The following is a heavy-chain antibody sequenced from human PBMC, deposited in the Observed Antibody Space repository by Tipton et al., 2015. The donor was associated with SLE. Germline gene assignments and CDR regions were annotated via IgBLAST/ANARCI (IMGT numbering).Heavy chain of an antibody. CDR2: IRYDGSNK. CDR3: AKGPRALFGSSFEY. J-gene: IGHJ4*02. D-gene: IGHD3-3*01. Sequence: GSLRLSCAASGFTFSSYGMHWVRQAPGKGLEWVAFIRYDGSNKYYVDSVKGRFTISRDNSKNTLYLQMNSLRAEDTAVYYCAKGPRALFGSSFEYWGQGTLVTVSS. V-gene: IGHV3-30*02. CDR1: GFTFSSYG.